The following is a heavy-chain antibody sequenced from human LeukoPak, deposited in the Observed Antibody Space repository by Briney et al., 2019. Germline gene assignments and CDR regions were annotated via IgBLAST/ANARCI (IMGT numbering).Heavy chain of an antibody. D-gene: IGHD5-12*01. CDR2: ISGSGGST. J-gene: IGHJ4*02. CDR3: AQDLAWIRFDN. V-gene: IGHV3-23*01. CDR1: GFTFSSYG. Sequence: GGSLRLSCAASGFTFSSYGMSWVRQAPGKGLEWVSAISGSGGSTYYADSVKGRFTISRDNSKNTVYLQMDSLRFEDAAVYYCAQDLAWIRFDNWGQGTLVTVSS.